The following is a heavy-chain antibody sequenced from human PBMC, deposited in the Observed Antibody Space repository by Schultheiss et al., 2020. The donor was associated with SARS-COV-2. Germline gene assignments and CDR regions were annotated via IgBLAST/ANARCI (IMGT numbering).Heavy chain of an antibody. D-gene: IGHD1-26*01. J-gene: IGHJ3*01. CDR3: ARDRREGAFDF. CDR1: GYTFTRYY. V-gene: IGHV1-46*01. CDR2: INPNGGST. Sequence: ASVKVSCKASGYTFTRYYMHWVRQAPGQGLEWMVIINPNGGSTSYAQKFQGRVTMTRDTSPSTVYMELSSLRSEDTAVYYCARDRREGAFDFWGQGTMVTVSS.